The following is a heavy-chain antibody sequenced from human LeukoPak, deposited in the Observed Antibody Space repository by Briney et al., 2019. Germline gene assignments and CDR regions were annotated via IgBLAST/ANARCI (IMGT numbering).Heavy chain of an antibody. J-gene: IGHJ4*02. CDR1: GISLSNDA. CDR3: AHRGVVIRGILVIGYHQEAYHYDF. V-gene: IGHV3-23*01. D-gene: IGHD3-10*01. CDR2: IRERGGST. Sequence: SLRLSCVVSGISLSNDAIGWVRQAPGEGRGWGSWIRERGGSTTYADSGKGRFTISRDTSLNTLYRKMNNLRAEDPAVYFCAHRGVVIRGILVIGYHQEAYHYDFCGQGVLVTVSS.